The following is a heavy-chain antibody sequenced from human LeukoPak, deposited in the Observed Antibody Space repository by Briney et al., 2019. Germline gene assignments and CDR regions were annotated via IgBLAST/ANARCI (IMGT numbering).Heavy chain of an antibody. Sequence: GGPLRLSCAASGFTFGTYWMSWVRQAPGKGPEWVANIKQDGSEKYYVDSVKGRFTISRDNAKNSLYLQMNSLRVEDTAVYYCARGRYSSSWFDYWGQGTLVIVSS. CDR2: IKQDGSEK. CDR3: ARGRYSSSWFDY. V-gene: IGHV3-7*04. D-gene: IGHD6-13*01. CDR1: GFTFGTYW. J-gene: IGHJ4*02.